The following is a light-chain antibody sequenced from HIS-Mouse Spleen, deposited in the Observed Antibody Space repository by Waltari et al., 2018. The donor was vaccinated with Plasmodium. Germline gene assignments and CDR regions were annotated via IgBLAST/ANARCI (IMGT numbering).Light chain of an antibody. CDR3: QQYNNWSFT. CDR2: GAS. J-gene: IGKJ3*01. V-gene: IGKV3-15*01. CDR1: QSVSSN. Sequence: EIVMTQSPATLSVSPGERATLSCRASQSVSSNLAGYQQKPGQAPRLLIDGASTRATSIPARVSGSGYGTEFTLTISSLQSEDFAVYYCQQYNNWSFTFGPGTKVDIK.